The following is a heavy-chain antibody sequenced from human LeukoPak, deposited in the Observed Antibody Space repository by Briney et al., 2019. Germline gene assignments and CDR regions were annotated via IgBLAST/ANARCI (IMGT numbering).Heavy chain of an antibody. D-gene: IGHD6-25*01. CDR2: IRAGSDVA. Sequence: GGSLRLSCAASAFTFSRFAMSWVRQAPGKGLEWVSAIRAGSDVAYYADFVKGRFTISRDNSKNMLFLQMNSLKVEDTAIYFCAQDWIDDDSGTDQWGQGTLVTVSA. CDR3: AQDWIDDDSGTDQ. CDR1: AFTFSRFA. V-gene: IGHV3-23*01. J-gene: IGHJ4*02.